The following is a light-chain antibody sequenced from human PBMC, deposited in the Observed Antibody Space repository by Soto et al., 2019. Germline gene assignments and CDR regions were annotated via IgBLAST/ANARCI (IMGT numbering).Light chain of an antibody. V-gene: IGLV2-18*01. CDR1: SSDVGSYNR. Sequence: QSALTQPPSVSGSPGQSVTISCTGTSSDVGSYNRVSWYQQPPGTAPKLMIYEVSNRPSGVPDRFSGSKSGNTASLTISGLQAEDEVDYYCSLYTSSSTSVFGTGTNVTAL. CDR3: SLYTSSSTSV. CDR2: EVS. J-gene: IGLJ1*01.